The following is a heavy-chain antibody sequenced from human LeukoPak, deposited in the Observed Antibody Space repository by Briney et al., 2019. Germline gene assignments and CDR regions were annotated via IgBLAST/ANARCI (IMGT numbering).Heavy chain of an antibody. V-gene: IGHV4-34*01. D-gene: IGHD1-14*01. CDR1: GGSFTTYD. Sequence: SETLSLTCAVYGGSFTTYDWSWIRQAPRKGLEWIGEVNHSGYTNYNPSLKSRVTISADTSKNQFTLKLNSVTAADTAVYYCAREPDRIRFDPWGQGTLVTVSS. CDR2: VNHSGYT. J-gene: IGHJ5*02. CDR3: AREPDRIRFDP.